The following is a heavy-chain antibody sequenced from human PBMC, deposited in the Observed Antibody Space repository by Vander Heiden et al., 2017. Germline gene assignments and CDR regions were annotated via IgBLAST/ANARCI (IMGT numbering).Heavy chain of an antibody. V-gene: IGHV3-43*01. CDR1: GFTFHDYV. D-gene: IGHD6-13*01. CDR3: AKDMYRTSWEGFDY. Sequence: EVQLVESGGVAVQPGGSLRLSCVGSGFTFHDYVMHWVRQAPGKGLEWVSLISWDGGSRYYADSVKGRFTISRDNSKNSLYLQMIDLKTDDTALYYCAKDMYRTSWEGFDYWGQGTLVTVSS. J-gene: IGHJ4*02. CDR2: ISWDGGSR.